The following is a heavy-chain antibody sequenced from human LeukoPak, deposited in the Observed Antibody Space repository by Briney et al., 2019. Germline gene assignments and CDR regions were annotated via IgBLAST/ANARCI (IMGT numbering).Heavy chain of an antibody. CDR3: ARGRLGTWFGELKA. D-gene: IGHD3-10*01. V-gene: IGHV1-2*02. J-gene: IGHJ5*02. CDR1: GYIFTGYY. CDR2: INANSGGT. Sequence: ASVKVSCKASGYIFTGYYMHWVRQAPGQGLEWMGWINANSGGTRYAQKFQGRVTMTRDTSISTAYMELSSLRSDDTAVYYCARGRLGTWFGELKAWGQGTLVTVSS.